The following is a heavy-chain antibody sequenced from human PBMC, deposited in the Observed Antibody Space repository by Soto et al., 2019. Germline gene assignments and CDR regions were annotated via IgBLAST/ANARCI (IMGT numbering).Heavy chain of an antibody. Sequence: GASVKVSCKASGYTFTSYARHWVRQAPGQRLEWMGWINAGNGNTKYSQKFQGRVTITRDTSASTAYMELSSLRSEDTAVYYCARSSVYYYVAYWGQGTLVTVSS. CDR2: INAGNGNT. CDR3: ARSSVYYYVAY. D-gene: IGHD3-22*01. V-gene: IGHV1-3*01. J-gene: IGHJ4*02. CDR1: GYTFTSYA.